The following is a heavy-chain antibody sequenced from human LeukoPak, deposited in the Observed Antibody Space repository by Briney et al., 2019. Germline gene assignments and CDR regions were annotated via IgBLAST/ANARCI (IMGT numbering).Heavy chain of an antibody. CDR2: IYYSGST. D-gene: IGHD3-10*01. J-gene: IGHJ6*02. CDR3: ATGLGLDYYYYYGMDV. Sequence: ETLSLTCTVSGGSISSYYWSWIRQPPGKGLEWIGYIYYSGSTNYNPSLKSRVTISVDKSKNQFSLKLSSVTAADTAVYYCATGLGLDYYYYYGMDVWGQGTTVTVSS. V-gene: IGHV4-59*12. CDR1: GGSISSYY.